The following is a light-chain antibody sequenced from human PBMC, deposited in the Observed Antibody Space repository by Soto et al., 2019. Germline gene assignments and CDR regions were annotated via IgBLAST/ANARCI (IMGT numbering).Light chain of an antibody. V-gene: IGKV1-12*01. J-gene: IGKJ4*01. CDR2: RAS. CDR3: QQTSTLPLA. Sequence: DIQMTQSPSSVSASVGDRVTITCRASQGITSWLASYQQKPGKAPKLLIYRASNLQSGVPSRFSGSGSGTDFTLTISGMQPADFANYQCQQTSTLPLAFGGRTKVEIK. CDR1: QGITSW.